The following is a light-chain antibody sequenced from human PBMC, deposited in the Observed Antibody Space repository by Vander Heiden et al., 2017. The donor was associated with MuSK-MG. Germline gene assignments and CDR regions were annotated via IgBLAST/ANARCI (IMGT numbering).Light chain of an antibody. CDR1: ILGDKY. J-gene: IGLJ2*01. V-gene: IGLV3-1*01. CDR3: QAKNNIRG. Sequence: SSDVTLRAPVLVSPGQTASITCSGDILGDKYASWYQQNPGQSRVLRLYQGTKRPSGIPDRFSCSSTGNTATLTISGTEAMDEAYYAQQAKNNIRGFGGGTKLTVL. CDR2: QGT.